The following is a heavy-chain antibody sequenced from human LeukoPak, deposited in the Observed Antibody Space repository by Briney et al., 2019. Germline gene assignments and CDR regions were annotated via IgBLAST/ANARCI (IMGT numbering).Heavy chain of an antibody. D-gene: IGHD3-22*01. V-gene: IGHV3-23*01. J-gene: IGHJ4*02. CDR2: ISGSGGAT. Sequence: GSLRLSCAASGFTFSGYVMTWVRQTPGKGLAWVSAISGSGGATYYADSVKGRFTISSDNSKHTLYLQMNSLRAEDTAVYYCAKGFYYPTYYFDYWGQGTLVTVSS. CDR3: AKGFYYPTYYFDY. CDR1: GFTFSGYV.